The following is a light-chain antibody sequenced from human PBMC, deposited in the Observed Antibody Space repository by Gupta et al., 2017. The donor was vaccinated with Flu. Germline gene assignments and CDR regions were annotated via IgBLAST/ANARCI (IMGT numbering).Light chain of an antibody. Sequence: SSELSQPLSVSVALGQTARITCGGNNIRSKNVHWYLQKPGQAPVLVIYRDSNRPSGIPERFSGFNSGNTATLTISRVQSGDEADYYCQVWDSDTYYVFGTGTKVNVL. V-gene: IGLV3-9*01. CDR2: RDS. CDR1: NIRSKN. CDR3: QVWDSDTYYV. J-gene: IGLJ1*01.